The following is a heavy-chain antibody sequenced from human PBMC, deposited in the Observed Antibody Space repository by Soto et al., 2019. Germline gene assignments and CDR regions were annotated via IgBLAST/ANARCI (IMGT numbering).Heavy chain of an antibody. V-gene: IGHV1-69*08. J-gene: IGHJ4*02. CDR2: IIPILGIA. CDR1: GGTFSSYT. Sequence: QVQLVQSGAAVKKPGSSVKVSCKASGGTFSSYTISWVRQAPGQGLEWMGRIIPILGIANYAQKFQGRVTITADKSTSTAYMELSSLRSEDTAVYYCARDEELEAIFDYWGQGTLVTVSS. D-gene: IGHD1-26*01. CDR3: ARDEELEAIFDY.